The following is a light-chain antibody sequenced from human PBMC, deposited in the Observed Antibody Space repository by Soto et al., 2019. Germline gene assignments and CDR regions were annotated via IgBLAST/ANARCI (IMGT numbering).Light chain of an antibody. CDR1: QDITKW. CDR2: GAS. J-gene: IGKJ1*01. V-gene: IGKV1D-16*01. Sequence: DIQMTQSPSSVSASVGDRVTITCRASQDITKWLAWYQQKPGKAPNLLIYGASNLRSGVPSRFTGSGSGTEFTLTISSLQPDDLATYYCLQYQSYWTFGQGTKVEVK. CDR3: LQYQSYWT.